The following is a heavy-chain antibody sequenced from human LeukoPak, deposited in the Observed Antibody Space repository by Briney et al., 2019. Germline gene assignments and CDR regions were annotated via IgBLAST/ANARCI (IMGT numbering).Heavy chain of an antibody. D-gene: IGHD6-25*01. CDR3: ARVEIDASGYVIDY. V-gene: IGHV4-34*12. Sequence: SETLSLTCAVYGGSLSDYHWRWIRQPPGKGLEWIGEIIDSGSTNYNPSLKSRVTVSVDRSKTQFSRNLNSVTAADTAVYYCARVEIDASGYVIDYWGQGTLVTVSS. CDR2: IIDSGST. CDR1: GGSLSDYH. J-gene: IGHJ4*02.